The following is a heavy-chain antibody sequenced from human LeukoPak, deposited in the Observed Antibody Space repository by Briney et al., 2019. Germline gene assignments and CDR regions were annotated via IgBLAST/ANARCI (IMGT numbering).Heavy chain of an antibody. CDR3: AKDRGYYDSSGYYGFGAFDI. J-gene: IGHJ3*02. CDR2: ISYDGSKK. V-gene: IGHV3-30*18. D-gene: IGHD3-22*01. CDR1: RFTFSSYG. Sequence: GGSLRLSCAASRFTFSSYGIHWVRQAPGKGLEWVAVISYDGSKKYYADSVKGRFTISRDNSQNTLYLQMNSLRAEDTAVYYCAKDRGYYDSSGYYGFGAFDIWGQGTMVTVSS.